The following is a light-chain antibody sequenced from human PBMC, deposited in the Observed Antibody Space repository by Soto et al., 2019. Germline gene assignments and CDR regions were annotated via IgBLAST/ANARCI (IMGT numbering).Light chain of an antibody. CDR2: DVS. V-gene: IGLV2-14*03. Sequence: QSVLTQPASVSGSPGQSITISCTGTSDDVGHYNYVSWYQQHPGKAPKLMIYDVSNRPSGISNRFSGSKSGNTASLTISGLQPEDEADYYCSSNTSRSSLTLMVFGGGTKLTVL. CDR1: SDDVGHYNY. CDR3: SSNTSRSSLTLMV. J-gene: IGLJ2*01.